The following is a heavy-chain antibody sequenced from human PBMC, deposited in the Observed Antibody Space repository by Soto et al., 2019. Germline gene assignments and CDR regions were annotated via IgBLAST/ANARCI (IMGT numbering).Heavy chain of an antibody. Sequence: SETLSLTCTVSGGSIRSYYWTWIRQPPGKGLEWIGYIYYSGSTSYNPSLKSRVTISVDTSKNQFSLKLSSVTAADTAVYYCARDKITGLFDYWGQGTLVTVSS. D-gene: IGHD2-8*02. J-gene: IGHJ4*02. CDR3: ARDKITGLFDY. V-gene: IGHV4-59*12. CDR1: GGSIRSYY. CDR2: IYYSGST.